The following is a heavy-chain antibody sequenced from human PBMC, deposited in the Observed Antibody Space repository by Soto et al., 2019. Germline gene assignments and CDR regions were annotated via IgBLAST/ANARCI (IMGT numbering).Heavy chain of an antibody. CDR3: ARDTGRASADL. J-gene: IGHJ5*02. D-gene: IGHD6-13*01. CDR2: ISHTDRLT. Sequence: EVQLAESGGDLVQPGGSLRLSCVGSGFTFSYYEMNWVRQAPGKGLERVAFISHTDRLTHYPDSVKGRFTISRDNAKNSLYLEMTNLRFEDPAVYYGARDTGRASADLWGQGTLVSVSS. CDR1: GFTFSYYE. V-gene: IGHV3-48*03.